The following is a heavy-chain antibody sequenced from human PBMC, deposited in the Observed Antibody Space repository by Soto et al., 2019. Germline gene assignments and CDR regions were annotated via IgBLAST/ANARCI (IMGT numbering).Heavy chain of an antibody. D-gene: IGHD2-21*02. CDR3: EKDSGDWNFDY. CDR1: GFSFRTYC. CDR2: IAYDGSNK. Sequence: PXESLRLSCAACGFSFRTYCMHWVRQAPGKGLEWVADIAYDGSNKYYADSVKGRFTISRDNSKSTLYLQMNSLRVEDTAVYLCEKDSGDWNFDYWGQGTLVTGSS. J-gene: IGHJ4*02. V-gene: IGHV3-30*18.